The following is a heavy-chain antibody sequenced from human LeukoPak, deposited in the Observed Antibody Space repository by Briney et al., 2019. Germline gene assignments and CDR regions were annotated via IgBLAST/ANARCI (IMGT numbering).Heavy chain of an antibody. D-gene: IGHD4-17*01. V-gene: IGHV4-39*01. Sequence: SETLSLTCTVSGGSISSSSYYWGWIRQPPGKGLEWIGSIYYSGSTYYNPSLKSRVTISVDTSKNQLSLKLSSVTAADTAVYYCARHTNYQDYGDQALDYWGQGTLVTVSS. CDR2: IYYSGST. J-gene: IGHJ4*02. CDR1: GGSISSSSYY. CDR3: ARHTNYQDYGDQALDY.